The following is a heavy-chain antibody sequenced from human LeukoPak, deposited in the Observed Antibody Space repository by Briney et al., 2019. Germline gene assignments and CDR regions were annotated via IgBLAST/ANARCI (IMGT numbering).Heavy chain of an antibody. CDR1: GGSITSSSYY. D-gene: IGHD4-11*01. V-gene: IGHV4-39*01. CDR2: IYYTGGT. CDR3: ARHGGTRITLIQVYYFDY. J-gene: IGHJ4*02. Sequence: PSETLSLTCSVSGGSITSSSYYWGWIRQSPEKGLEWIGSIYYTGGTHYSPSLKSRVTISVDTSKNQFPLKLSSVTAADTAVYYCARHGGTRITLIQVYYFDYWGQGTLVTVSS.